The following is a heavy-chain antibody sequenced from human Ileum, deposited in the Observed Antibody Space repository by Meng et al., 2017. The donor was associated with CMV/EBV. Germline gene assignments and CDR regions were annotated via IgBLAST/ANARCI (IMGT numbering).Heavy chain of an antibody. CDR1: DNVSSNSAA. CDR3: ARVSRWNYAADWFDP. V-gene: IGHV6-1*01. J-gene: IGHJ5*02. D-gene: IGHD1-7*01. Sequence: DNVSSNSAAWNWIRQSPSRGLEWLGRTYYRSKWYKDYALSVKSRITIDPDTSKNQFSLQLNSVTPEDTAVYYCARVSRWNYAADWFDPWGQGTLVTVS. CDR2: TYYRSKWYK.